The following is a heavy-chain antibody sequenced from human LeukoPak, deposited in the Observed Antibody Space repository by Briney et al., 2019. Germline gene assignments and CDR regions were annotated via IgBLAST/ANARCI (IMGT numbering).Heavy chain of an antibody. V-gene: IGHV4-39*01. Sequence: SETLSLTCAVSGASIISSSYYWGWIRQPPGKGLEWIGSIYYSGSTNYNPTLKSRVTIPADTSKNQFSLKLSSVTAADTAVYYCARRAYSSGAHWGQGTLVTVSS. CDR2: IYYSGST. CDR3: ARRAYSSGAH. J-gene: IGHJ4*02. CDR1: GASIISSSYY. D-gene: IGHD6-19*01.